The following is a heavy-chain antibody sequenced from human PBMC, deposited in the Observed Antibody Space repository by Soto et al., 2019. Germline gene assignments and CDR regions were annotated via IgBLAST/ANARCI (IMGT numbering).Heavy chain of an antibody. CDR2: VNPGNGTT. CDR3: ARDTYANFDY. Sequence: GASVKVSCKASRYTFTAYYMHWVRQAPGQGLEWMGWVNPGNGTTSFAQKFQGRVTMTRDTSISTAYMELSGLRSDDTAMYYCARDTYANFDYWGQGTLVTVSS. J-gene: IGHJ4*02. V-gene: IGHV1-2*02. CDR1: RYTFTAYY. D-gene: IGHD2-8*01.